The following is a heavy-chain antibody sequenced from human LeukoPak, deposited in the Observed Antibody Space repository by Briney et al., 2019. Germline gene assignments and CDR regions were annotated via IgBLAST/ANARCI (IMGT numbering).Heavy chain of an antibody. D-gene: IGHD3-9*01. CDR1: GYTFTSYG. CDR3: ARAYDILAGLFGVDP. J-gene: IGHJ5*02. Sequence: ASVKVSCKASGYTFTSYGISWVRQAPGQGLEWMGWISAYNGNTNYAQKLQGRVTMTTDTSTSTAYMELRSLRSDDTAVYYCARAYDILAGLFGVDPWGQGTLVTVSS. CDR2: ISAYNGNT. V-gene: IGHV1-18*01.